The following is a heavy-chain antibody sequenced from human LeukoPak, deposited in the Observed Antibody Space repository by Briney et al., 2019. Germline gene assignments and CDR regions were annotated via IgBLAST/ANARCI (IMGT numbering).Heavy chain of an antibody. CDR1: GFTFSSYA. Sequence: GGSLRLSCAASGFTFSSYAMSWVRQAPGKGLEWVSVIYSGGSTYYADSVKGRFTISRDTSKNTLYLQMNSLRAEDTAVYYCARARIDSSGYRDAFDIWGQGTMVTVSS. J-gene: IGHJ3*02. V-gene: IGHV3-23*03. CDR2: IYSGGST. CDR3: ARARIDSSGYRDAFDI. D-gene: IGHD3-22*01.